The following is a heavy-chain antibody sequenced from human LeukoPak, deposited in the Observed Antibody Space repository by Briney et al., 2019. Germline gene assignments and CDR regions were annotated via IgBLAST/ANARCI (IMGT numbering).Heavy chain of an antibody. D-gene: IGHD3-10*01. J-gene: IGHJ4*02. CDR2: ISYDGSNK. CDR1: GFTFSSYG. V-gene: IGHV3-30*18. Sequence: GRSLLLSCAASGFTFSSYGMHWGRQAPGKGLEWVAVISYDGSNKYYADSVKGRFTISRDNSKTTLYLQMNSLRAEDTAVYYCAKGGYGSGRKRYYFDYWGQGTLVTVSS. CDR3: AKGGYGSGRKRYYFDY.